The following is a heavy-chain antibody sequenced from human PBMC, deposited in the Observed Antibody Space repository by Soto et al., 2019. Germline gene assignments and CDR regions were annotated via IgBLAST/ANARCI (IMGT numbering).Heavy chain of an antibody. CDR1: GYTFTRYG. Sequence: SVKVSCKASGYTFTRYGISWVRQAPGQGLEWMGWISAYNGNTKCAQKFKGRVTMTTGTSTSIAYMELRSLASDDTAVYYCAREGYCSSGSCALYSHDFFGMDVWGQGTTVTVSS. CDR3: AREGYCSSGSCALYSHDFFGMDV. J-gene: IGHJ6*02. D-gene: IGHD2-15*01. CDR2: ISAYNGNT. V-gene: IGHV1-18*01.